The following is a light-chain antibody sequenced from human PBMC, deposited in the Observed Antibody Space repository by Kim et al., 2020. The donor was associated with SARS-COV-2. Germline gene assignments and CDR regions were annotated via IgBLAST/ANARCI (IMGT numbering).Light chain of an antibody. CDR2: DAS. J-gene: IGKJ4*01. Sequence: WSPGERAHRSCRASQSVSSYLAWYQQKPGQAPRLLIYDASNRATGIPARFSGSGSGTDFTLTISSLEPEDFAVYYCQQRSNWPLTFGGGTKVDIK. V-gene: IGKV3-11*01. CDR3: QQRSNWPLT. CDR1: QSVSSY.